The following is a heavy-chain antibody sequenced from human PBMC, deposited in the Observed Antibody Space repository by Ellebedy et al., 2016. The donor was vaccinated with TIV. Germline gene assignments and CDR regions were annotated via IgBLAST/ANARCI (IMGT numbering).Heavy chain of an antibody. CDR2: IYSGGST. J-gene: IGHJ4*02. Sequence: GGSLRLSCAASGFTFSSYAMSWVRQAPGKGLEWVSVIYSGGSTYYADSVKGRFTISRDNSKNTLYLQMNSLRAEDTAVYYCAKDIFSSGSSGWYTTFDYWGQGTLVTVSS. D-gene: IGHD6-19*01. CDR3: AKDIFSSGSSGWYTTFDY. CDR1: GFTFSSYA. V-gene: IGHV3-23*03.